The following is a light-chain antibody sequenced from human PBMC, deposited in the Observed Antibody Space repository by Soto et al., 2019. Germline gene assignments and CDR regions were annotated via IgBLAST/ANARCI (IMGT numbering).Light chain of an antibody. Sequence: QSALTQPASVSGSPGQAITISCTGSSSDVGGYNYVSWYQQLPGAAPKLLIYGNNIRPSGVPDRFSGSKSGTSASLAITGPQAEDEAEYYCQSYDSSLSGLWVFGGGTKVTVL. CDR3: QSYDSSLSGLWV. CDR2: GNN. J-gene: IGLJ3*02. V-gene: IGLV1-40*01. CDR1: SSDVGGYNY.